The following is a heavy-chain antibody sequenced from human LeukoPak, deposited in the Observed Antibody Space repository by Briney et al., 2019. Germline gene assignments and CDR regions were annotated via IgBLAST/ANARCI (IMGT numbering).Heavy chain of an antibody. CDR2: ISAYNGNT. CDR1: GYTFTSYG. Sequence: ASVKVSCKASGYTFTSYGISWVRQAPGQGLEWRGWISAYNGNTNYAQKLQGRVTMTTDTSTSTAYMELRSLRSDDTAVYYCARPSYYYDSSGYPALDAFDIWGQGTMVTVSS. D-gene: IGHD3-22*01. V-gene: IGHV1-18*01. CDR3: ARPSYYYDSSGYPALDAFDI. J-gene: IGHJ3*02.